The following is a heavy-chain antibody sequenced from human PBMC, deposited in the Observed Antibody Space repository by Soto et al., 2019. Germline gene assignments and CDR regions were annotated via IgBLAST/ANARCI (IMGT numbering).Heavy chain of an antibody. D-gene: IGHD3-3*01. CDR1: GYTFTSYG. J-gene: IGHJ6*02. CDR3: ARDVLYYDFWSGYYTDPNYYYYYGMDV. CDR2: ISAYNGNT. Sequence: ASVKVSCKASGYTFTSYGISWVRQAPGQGLEWMGWISAYNGNTNYAQKLQGRVTMTTDTSTSTAYMELRSLRSDDTAVYYCARDVLYYDFWSGYYTDPNYYYYYGMDVWGQGATVTVSS. V-gene: IGHV1-18*04.